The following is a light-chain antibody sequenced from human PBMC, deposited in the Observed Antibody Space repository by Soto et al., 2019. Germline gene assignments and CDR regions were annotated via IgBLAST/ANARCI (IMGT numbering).Light chain of an antibody. Sequence: EIVMTQSPGTLSLSPGERATLSCRASQSVSSNYVAWYQQKPGQSPRLLIYGASSRATGIPGRFSGSGSGTDFTLTISRLEPEDFAMYYCQQYGSTPRTFGRGTKVEIK. CDR2: GAS. CDR3: QQYGSTPRT. CDR1: QSVSSNY. J-gene: IGKJ1*01. V-gene: IGKV3-20*01.